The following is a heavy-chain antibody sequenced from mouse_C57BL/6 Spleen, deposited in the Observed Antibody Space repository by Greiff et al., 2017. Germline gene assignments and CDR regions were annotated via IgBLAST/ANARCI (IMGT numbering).Heavy chain of an antibody. Sequence: QVQLQQPGAELVMPGASVKLSCKASGYTFTSSWMHWVKQRPGQGLEWIGEIDPSDSYTNYNQKFKGNSTLTVDKSSSTAYMQLSSLTSEDSAVYYCARGELGPYYFDYWGQGTTLTVSS. CDR2: IDPSDSYT. CDR3: ARGELGPYYFDY. V-gene: IGHV1-69*01. D-gene: IGHD4-1*01. CDR1: GYTFTSSW. J-gene: IGHJ2*01.